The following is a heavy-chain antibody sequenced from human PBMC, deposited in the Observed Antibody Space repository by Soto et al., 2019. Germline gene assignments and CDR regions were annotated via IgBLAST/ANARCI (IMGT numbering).Heavy chain of an antibody. Sequence: QVQLVQSGAEVKKPGSSVKVSCKASGDTFSSFAISWVRQAPGQGFEWMGGIIPVFRTPDYAQKFQGRVTITADESTTTAYLELSSLRSDDTAVYYCARDNPRLQLGGNCYSALDVWGHGTTVIVSS. J-gene: IGHJ6*02. CDR2: IIPVFRTP. CDR1: GDTFSSFA. CDR3: ARDNPRLQLGGNCYSALDV. D-gene: IGHD1-1*01. V-gene: IGHV1-69*12.